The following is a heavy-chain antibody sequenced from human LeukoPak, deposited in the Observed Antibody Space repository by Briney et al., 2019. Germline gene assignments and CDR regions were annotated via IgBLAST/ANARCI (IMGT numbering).Heavy chain of an antibody. V-gene: IGHV1-2*06. J-gene: IGHJ4*02. CDR1: GYTFTGYY. Sequence: ASVKVSCKASGYTFTGYYMHWVRQAPGQGLEWMGRINPNSGGTNYAQKFQGRVTMTRDTSISTAYMELSRLRSDDTAVYYCARKASHFSYGLRAIDYWGQGNLVTVSS. CDR3: ARKASHFSYGLRAIDY. D-gene: IGHD5-18*01. CDR2: INPNSGGT.